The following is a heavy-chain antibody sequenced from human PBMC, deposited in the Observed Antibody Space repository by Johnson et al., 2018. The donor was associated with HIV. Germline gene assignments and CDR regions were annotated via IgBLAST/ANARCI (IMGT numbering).Heavy chain of an antibody. CDR1: GFSFSSYG. CDR3: AKDLFTEREDDVFDI. D-gene: IGHD1-26*01. J-gene: IGHJ3*02. Sequence: QMQLVESGGGLVQSGGSLRLSCAASGFSFSSYGMHWVRQAPGKGLEWVAVIWYDGSNKYYADSVKGRFTISRDNSKNTLYLQMNSLRAEDTAVYYCAKDLFTEREDDVFDIWGQGTVVTVSS. CDR2: IWYDGSNK. V-gene: IGHV3-33*06.